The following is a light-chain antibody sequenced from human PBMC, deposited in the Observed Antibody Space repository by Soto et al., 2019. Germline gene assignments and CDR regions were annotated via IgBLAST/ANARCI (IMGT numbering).Light chain of an antibody. CDR1: SGHSSYI. Sequence: HLVLTQSSSASASLGSSVKLTCTLSSGHSSYIIAWHQQQPGKAPRYLMKLEGSGSYNKGSGVPDRFSGSSSGADRYLTISNHQFEDEADYYCETWDMNTHVVVGGRIKLAVL. V-gene: IGLV4-60*02. J-gene: IGLJ2*01. CDR2: LEGSGSY. CDR3: ETWDMNTHVV.